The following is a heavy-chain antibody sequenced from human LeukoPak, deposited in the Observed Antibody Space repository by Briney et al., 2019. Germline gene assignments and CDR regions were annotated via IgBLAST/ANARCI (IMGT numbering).Heavy chain of an antibody. V-gene: IGHV5-51*01. CDR1: GYTVPIYW. J-gene: IGHJ6*03. D-gene: IGHD3-16*02. CDR2: IYPSDSHT. CDR3: VRHYRPTEDSRAAKPTGYYYYYMDV. Sequence: PGESLKISCQGSGYTVPIYWIGWVRQTPGKRLEWMGIIYPSDSHTRYSPSFQGQVTVSADKSISIAYLQWSSLKASDTAIYYCVRHYRPTEDSRAAKPTGYYYYYMDVWGTGTTVIVSS.